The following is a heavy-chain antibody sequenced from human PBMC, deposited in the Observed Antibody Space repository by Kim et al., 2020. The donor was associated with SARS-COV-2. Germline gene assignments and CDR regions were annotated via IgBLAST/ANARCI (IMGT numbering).Heavy chain of an antibody. CDR3: ARGGYSNYEGYYYYYYGMDV. V-gene: IGHV1-2*06. Sequence: ASVKVSCKASGYTFTGYYMHWVRQAPGQGLEWMGRINPNSGGTNYAQKFQGRVTMTRDTSISTAYMELSRLRSDDTAVYYCARGGYSNYEGYYYYYYGMDVWGQGTTVTVSS. CDR1: GYTFTGYY. D-gene: IGHD4-4*01. CDR2: INPNSGGT. J-gene: IGHJ6*02.